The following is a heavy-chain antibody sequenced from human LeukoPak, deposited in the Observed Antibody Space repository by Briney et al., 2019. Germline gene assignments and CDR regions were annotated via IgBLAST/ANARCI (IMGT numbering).Heavy chain of an antibody. CDR2: INHSGST. Sequence: PSETLSLTCDVYGGSFSGYYWSWIRQPPGKGLEWIGEINHSGSTNYNPSLKSRVTISVDTSKNQFSLKLSSVTAADTAVYYCARGRGGYYSNWFDPWGQGTLVTVSS. CDR3: ARGRGGYYSNWFDP. D-gene: IGHD3-22*01. J-gene: IGHJ5*02. V-gene: IGHV4-34*01. CDR1: GGSFSGYY.